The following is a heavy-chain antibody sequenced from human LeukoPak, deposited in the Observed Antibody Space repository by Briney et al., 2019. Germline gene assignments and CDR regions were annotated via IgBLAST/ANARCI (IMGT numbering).Heavy chain of an antibody. Sequence: SETLSLTCTVPGGSISSYYWSSIRQPPGKGLDWIGYIYTSGSTNYNPSLKSRVTISVDTSKNQFSLKLSSVTSADTALYYCARRVAAVGEYYFDYWGQGALVTVSS. D-gene: IGHD3-10*01. V-gene: IGHV4-4*09. J-gene: IGHJ4*02. CDR1: GGSISSYY. CDR3: ARRVAAVGEYYFDY. CDR2: IYTSGST.